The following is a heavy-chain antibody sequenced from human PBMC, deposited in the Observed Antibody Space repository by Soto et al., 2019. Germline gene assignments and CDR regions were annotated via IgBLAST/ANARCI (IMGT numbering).Heavy chain of an antibody. Sequence: RASVKVSCKASGGTFSSYAISWVRQAPGQGLEWMGGIIPIFGTANYAQKFRGRVTITADESTSTAYMELSSLRSEDTAVYYCTHGEGPGIAAAGRDYWGQGTLVTVSS. CDR2: IIPIFGTA. J-gene: IGHJ4*02. V-gene: IGHV1-69*13. CDR1: GGTFSSYA. D-gene: IGHD6-13*01. CDR3: THGEGPGIAAAGRDY.